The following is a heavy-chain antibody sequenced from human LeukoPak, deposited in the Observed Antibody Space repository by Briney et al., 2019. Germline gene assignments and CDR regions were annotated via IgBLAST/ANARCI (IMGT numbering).Heavy chain of an antibody. CDR1: GYTFTGYY. CDR3: ARALPGYSSRTDFDY. V-gene: IGHV1-2*04. J-gene: IGHJ4*02. D-gene: IGHD6-13*01. CDR2: INPNSGGT. Sequence: GASVKVSCKASGYTFTGYYMHWVRQAPGQGLEWMGWINPNSGGTNYAQKFQGWVTMTRDTSISTAYMELSRLRSDDTAVYYCARALPGYSSRTDFDYWGQGTLVTVSS.